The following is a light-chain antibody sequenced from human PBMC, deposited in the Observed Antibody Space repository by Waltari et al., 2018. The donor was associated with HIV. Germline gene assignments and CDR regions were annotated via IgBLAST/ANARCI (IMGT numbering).Light chain of an antibody. V-gene: IGLV1-51*01. CDR3: ATWDTSLSAVV. Sequence: QSVLTQPPSVSAAPGQKVTISCSGSSYNIGNNYVSWYQQLPGIAPKLLIYDNNKRPSGIPDRFSGSKSGTSATLGITGLQTGDEADYYCATWDTSLSAVVFGGGTKLTVL. CDR2: DNN. J-gene: IGLJ2*01. CDR1: SYNIGNNY.